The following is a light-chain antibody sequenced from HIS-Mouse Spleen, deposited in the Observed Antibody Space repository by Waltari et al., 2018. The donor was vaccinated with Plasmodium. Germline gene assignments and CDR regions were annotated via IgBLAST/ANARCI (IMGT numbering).Light chain of an antibody. CDR1: SSDVGGYNY. J-gene: IGLJ2*01. Sequence: SALTQPPSASGSPGQSVTISCTGTSSDVGGYNYVPWYQQHPGKAPKPMIYEVSKRPSGVPDRFSGSKSGNTASLTVSGLQAEDEADYYCSSYAGSNNLVFGGGTKLTVL. V-gene: IGLV2-8*01. CDR2: EVS. CDR3: SSYAGSNNLV.